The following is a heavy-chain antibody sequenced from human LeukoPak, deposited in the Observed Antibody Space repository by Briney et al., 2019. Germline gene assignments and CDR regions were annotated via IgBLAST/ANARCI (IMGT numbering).Heavy chain of an antibody. CDR3: AREAVRNSLDY. Sequence: GGSPRLSCVASGFTFSSYWLSWVRQAPGKGLEWVANINQDGSEKNYVDSVKGRFTVSRDDAEKALYLQMNSLRAEDTAVYYCAREAVRNSLDYWGQGTLVTVSS. V-gene: IGHV3-7*01. CDR1: GFTFSSYW. J-gene: IGHJ4*02. D-gene: IGHD3-9*01. CDR2: INQDGSEK.